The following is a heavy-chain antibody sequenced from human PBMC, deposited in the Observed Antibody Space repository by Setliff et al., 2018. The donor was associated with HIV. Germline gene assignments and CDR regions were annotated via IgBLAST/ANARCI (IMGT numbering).Heavy chain of an antibody. CDR2: ILSTGERT. CDR1: GFTFSNYA. CDR3: AKELAASGLGYFDS. J-gene: IGHJ4*02. Sequence: GGSLRLSCAASGFTFSNYAMSWVRQAPGEGLEWVSAILSTGERTLYADSVKGRFTISRDNSKNTVYLQMSSLRAEDTAVYYCAKELAASGLGYFDSWGRGILVTVSS. D-gene: IGHD3-22*01. V-gene: IGHV3-23*01.